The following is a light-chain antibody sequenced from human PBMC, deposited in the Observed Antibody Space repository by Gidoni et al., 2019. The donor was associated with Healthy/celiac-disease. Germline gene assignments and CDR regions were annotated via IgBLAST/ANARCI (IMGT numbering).Light chain of an antibody. Sequence: IQMTQSPSSLSASVGDRVTITCRARQSISSYINWYQQKPGKAPKLLIYAAASLPSGVPSRFSGSGSGTDFTLTISSLQPEDFATYYCQQSYSTPMYTFGQXTKLEIK. V-gene: IGKV1-39*01. CDR2: AAA. J-gene: IGKJ2*01. CDR3: QQSYSTPMYT. CDR1: QSISSY.